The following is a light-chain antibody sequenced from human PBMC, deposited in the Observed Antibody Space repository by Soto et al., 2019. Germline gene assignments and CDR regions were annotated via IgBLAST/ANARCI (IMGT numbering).Light chain of an antibody. J-gene: IGLJ1*01. CDR1: SSNLRAGYD. V-gene: IGLV1-40*01. CDR2: GNR. CDR3: QSYDNSLGVCYV. Sequence: QSVLTQPPSVSGAPGQRVTISCTGSSSNLRAGYDVHWYQLLPGTAPKLLIYGNRNRPSGVPDRFSGSKSGTSASLAITGLQAEDEADYYCQSYDNSLGVCYVFGTGTKVTLL.